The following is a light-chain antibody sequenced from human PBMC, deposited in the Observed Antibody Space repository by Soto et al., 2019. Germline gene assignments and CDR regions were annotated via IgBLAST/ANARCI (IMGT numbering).Light chain of an antibody. J-gene: IGKJ2*01. CDR1: QTIRTY. Sequence: IQMTQSPSSLSASVGDRVTITCRASQTIRTYLNWYQQKPGKAPKLLIYAASTLQGGVPSRFSGSGSGTDFTLTISNLQPEDFATYYCQQSFSTPPEYTFGPGTKVEIK. V-gene: IGKV1-39*01. CDR3: QQSFSTPPEYT. CDR2: AAS.